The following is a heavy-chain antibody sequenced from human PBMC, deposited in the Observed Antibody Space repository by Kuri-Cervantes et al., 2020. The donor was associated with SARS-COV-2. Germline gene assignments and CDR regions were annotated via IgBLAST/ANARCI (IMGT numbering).Heavy chain of an antibody. Sequence: LSLTCAASGFTFSSYAMHWVRQAPGKGLEWVAVISYDGSNKYYADSVKGRFTISRDNSKNTLYLQMNSLRAEDTAVYYRARVMMYGGFLGRPLAYWGQGTLVTVSS. J-gene: IGHJ4*02. V-gene: IGHV3-30-3*01. CDR1: GFTFSSYA. CDR2: ISYDGSNK. CDR3: ARVMMYGGFLGRPLAY. D-gene: IGHD2-8*01.